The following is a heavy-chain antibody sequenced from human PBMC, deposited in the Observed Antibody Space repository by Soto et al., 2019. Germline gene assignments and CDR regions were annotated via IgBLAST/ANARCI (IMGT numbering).Heavy chain of an antibody. J-gene: IGHJ4*02. D-gene: IGHD2-15*01. Sequence: QVQLVQSGAEVKKPGASVKVSCKASGYTFTSYAMHWVRQAPGQRLEWMGWINAGNGNTKYSQKFQGRVTITRDTSASTAYMELSSLRSEDTAVYYCARDRYCSGGSCYSGEDYFDYWGQGTLVTVSS. CDR1: GYTFTSYA. CDR3: ARDRYCSGGSCYSGEDYFDY. CDR2: INAGNGNT. V-gene: IGHV1-3*01.